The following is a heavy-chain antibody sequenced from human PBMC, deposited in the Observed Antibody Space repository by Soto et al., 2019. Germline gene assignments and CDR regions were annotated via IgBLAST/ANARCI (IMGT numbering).Heavy chain of an antibody. CDR2: MNPNSGNT. Sequence: ASVKVSCKASGYTFTSYDINWVRQATGQGLEWMGWMNPNSGNTGYAQKFQGRVTMTRNTSISTAYMELSSLRSEDTAVYYCARGRIAAAGTVWFDPWGQGTLVTVYS. CDR1: GYTFTSYD. CDR3: ARGRIAAAGTVWFDP. J-gene: IGHJ5*02. V-gene: IGHV1-8*01. D-gene: IGHD6-13*01.